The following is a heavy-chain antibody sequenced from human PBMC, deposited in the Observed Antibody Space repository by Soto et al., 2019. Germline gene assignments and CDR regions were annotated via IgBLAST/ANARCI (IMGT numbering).Heavy chain of an antibody. CDR3: ARGVVSTGYFDY. Sequence: EVQLAESGGGLVQPGGSLRLSCAASGFTFSDHYMDWVRQAPGKGLEWVGRSRDKVNSHTTEYAASVKGRFTISRGDSEISLYLQMNTLKTEDTAVYYCARGVVSTGYFDYWGQGTLVTVSS. V-gene: IGHV3-72*01. CDR2: SRDKVNSHTT. J-gene: IGHJ4*02. D-gene: IGHD5-12*01. CDR1: GFTFSDHY.